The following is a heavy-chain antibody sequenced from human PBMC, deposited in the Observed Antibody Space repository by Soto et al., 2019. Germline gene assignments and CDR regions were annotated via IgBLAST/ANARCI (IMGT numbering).Heavy chain of an antibody. Sequence: PGGSLRLSCAASGFTFSSYSMNWVRQAPGKGLEWVSYISSSSSTIYYADSVKGRFTISRDNAKNSLYLQMNSLRAEDTAVYYCARSQEDDFWSGYYPYYYYYMDVWGKGTTVTVSS. D-gene: IGHD3-3*01. V-gene: IGHV3-48*01. CDR1: GFTFSSYS. CDR3: ARSQEDDFWSGYYPYYYYYMDV. J-gene: IGHJ6*03. CDR2: ISSSSSTI.